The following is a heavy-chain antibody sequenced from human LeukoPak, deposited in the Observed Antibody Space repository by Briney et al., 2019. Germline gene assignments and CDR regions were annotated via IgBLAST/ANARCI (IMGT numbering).Heavy chain of an antibody. D-gene: IGHD2-2*01. CDR1: GYTFTGYY. J-gene: IGHJ4*02. CDR3: ARGKDVVVPAADY. Sequence: ASVKVSCTASGYTFTGYYMHWVRQAPGQGLEWMGWINPNSGGTNYAQKFQGRVTMTRDTSISTAYMELSRLRSDDTAVYYCARGKDVVVPAADYWGQGTLVTVSS. CDR2: INPNSGGT. V-gene: IGHV1-2*02.